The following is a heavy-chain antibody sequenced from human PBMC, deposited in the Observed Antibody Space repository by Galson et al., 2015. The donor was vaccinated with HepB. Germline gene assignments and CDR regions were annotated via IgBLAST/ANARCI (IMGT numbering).Heavy chain of an antibody. J-gene: IGHJ3*02. CDR2: IIPILGIA. V-gene: IGHV1-69*04. D-gene: IGHD1-1*01. CDR3: ARTGTAWGAFDI. CDR1: GGTFSSYA. Sequence: SVKVSCKASGGTFSSYAISWVRQAPGQGLEWMGRIIPILGIANYAQKFQGRVTITADKSTSTAYMELSSLRSEDTAVYYCARTGTAWGAFDIWGQGTMVTVSS.